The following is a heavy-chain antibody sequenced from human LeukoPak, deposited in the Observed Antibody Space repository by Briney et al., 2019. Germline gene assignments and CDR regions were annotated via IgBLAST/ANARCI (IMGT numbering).Heavy chain of an antibody. V-gene: IGHV1-18*01. Sequence: GASVKVSCKASGYTLTSYGISWVRQAPGQGLEWMGWISAYNGNTNYAQKLQGRVTMTTDTSTSTAYMELRSLRSDDTAVYYCAKTLWFGELYLPYYFDYWGQGTLVTVSS. D-gene: IGHD3-10*01. CDR2: ISAYNGNT. J-gene: IGHJ4*02. CDR3: AKTLWFGELYLPYYFDY. CDR1: GYTLTSYG.